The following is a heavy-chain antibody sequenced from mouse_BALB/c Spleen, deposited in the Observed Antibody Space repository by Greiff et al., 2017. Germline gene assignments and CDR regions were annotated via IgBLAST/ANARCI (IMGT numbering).Heavy chain of an antibody. Sequence: VHVKQSGPELVKPGASVKMSCKASGYTFTSYVMHWVKQKPGQGLEWIGYINPYNDGTKYNEKFKGKATLTSDKSSSTAYMELSSLTSEDSAVYYCAREGYSTWFAYWGQGTLVTVSA. J-gene: IGHJ3*01. V-gene: IGHV1-14*01. D-gene: IGHD2-3*01. CDR1: GYTFTSYV. CDR2: INPYNDGT. CDR3: AREGYSTWFAY.